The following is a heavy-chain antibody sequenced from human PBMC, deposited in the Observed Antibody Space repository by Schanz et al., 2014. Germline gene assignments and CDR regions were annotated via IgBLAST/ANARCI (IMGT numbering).Heavy chain of an antibody. J-gene: IGHJ5*02. CDR3: AKAADWPVTRFDP. CDR2: IRSSSTPI. V-gene: IGHV3-11*01. CDR1: GFPFSDYF. D-gene: IGHD3-9*01. Sequence: QVQLVDSGGGLVKPGGSLRLSCTASGFPFSDYFMAWIRQPPGRGPEWVSYIRSSSTPIYYADSVKGRFTISRDNSKNTLYLQRSSLRADDTAVYYCAKAADWPVTRFDPWGQGTLVTVSS.